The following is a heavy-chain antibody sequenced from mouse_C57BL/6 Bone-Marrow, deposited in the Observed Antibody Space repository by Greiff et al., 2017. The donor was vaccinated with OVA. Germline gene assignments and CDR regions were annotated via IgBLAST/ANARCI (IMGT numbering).Heavy chain of an antibody. J-gene: IGHJ2*01. V-gene: IGHV1-52*01. D-gene: IGHD2-1*01. CDR1: GYTFTSYW. CDR3: ARFRDKNGNYPYYFDY. Sequence: VQLQQPGAELVRPGSSVKLSCKASGYTFTSYWMHWVKQRPIQGLEWIGNIDPSDSETHYNQKFKDKATLTVDKSSSTAYMQLSSLTSEDSAVYYCARFRDKNGNYPYYFDYWGQGTTLTVSS. CDR2: IDPSDSET.